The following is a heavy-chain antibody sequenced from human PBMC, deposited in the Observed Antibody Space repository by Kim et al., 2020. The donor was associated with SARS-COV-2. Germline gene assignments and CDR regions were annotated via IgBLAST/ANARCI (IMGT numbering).Heavy chain of an antibody. CDR2: INHSGST. J-gene: IGHJ6*02. Sequence: SETLSLTCAVYGGSFSGYYWSWIRQPPGKGLEWIGEINHSGSTNYNPSLKSRVTISVDTSKNQFSLKLSSVTAADTAVYYCARGWVVVVVAATQNYYYYGMDVWGQGTTVTVSS. V-gene: IGHV4-34*01. CDR1: GGSFSGYY. CDR3: ARGWVVVVVAATQNYYYYGMDV. D-gene: IGHD2-15*01.